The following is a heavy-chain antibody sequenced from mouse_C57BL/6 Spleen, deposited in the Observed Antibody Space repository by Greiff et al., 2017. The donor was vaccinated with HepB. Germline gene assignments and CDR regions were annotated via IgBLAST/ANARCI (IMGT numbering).Heavy chain of an antibody. J-gene: IGHJ1*03. Sequence: QVQLQQPGAELVKPGASVKMSCKASGYTFTSYWITWVKQRPGQGLEWIGDIYPGSGSTNYNEKFKSKATLTVDTSSSTAYMQLSSLTSEDSAVYYCARSNYGFGRFDVWGTGTTVTVSS. CDR2: IYPGSGST. D-gene: IGHD2-2*01. V-gene: IGHV1-55*01. CDR1: GYTFTSYW. CDR3: ARSNYGFGRFDV.